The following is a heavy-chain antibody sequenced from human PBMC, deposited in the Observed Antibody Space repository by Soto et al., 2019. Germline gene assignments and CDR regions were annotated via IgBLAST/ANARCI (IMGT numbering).Heavy chain of an antibody. Sequence: GGSLRLSCAASAFTFSIYAMHWVRQAPGKGLEWVALISYDGTNKYYGDSVKGRFTISRDNSKNTLDLQMNSLRAEDTAVYYCARDRYDILTGDIRYWGQGTLVTVSS. CDR2: ISYDGTNK. V-gene: IGHV3-30-3*01. D-gene: IGHD3-9*01. J-gene: IGHJ4*02. CDR3: ARDRYDILTGDIRY. CDR1: AFTFSIYA.